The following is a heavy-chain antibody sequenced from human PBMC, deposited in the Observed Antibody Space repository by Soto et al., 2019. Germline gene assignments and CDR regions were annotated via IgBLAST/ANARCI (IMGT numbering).Heavy chain of an antibody. D-gene: IGHD3-3*01. V-gene: IGHV4-4*07. CDR2: IYTSGST. J-gene: IGHJ5*02. CDR3: AREGFNYDFWSGYYDNWFDP. CDR1: GGSISSYY. Sequence: SETLSLTCTVSGGSISSYYWSWIRQPAGKGLGWIGRIYTSGSTNYNPSLKSRVTMSVDTSKNQFSLKLSSVTAADTAVYYCAREGFNYDFWSGYYDNWFDPCGQGTLVTVSS.